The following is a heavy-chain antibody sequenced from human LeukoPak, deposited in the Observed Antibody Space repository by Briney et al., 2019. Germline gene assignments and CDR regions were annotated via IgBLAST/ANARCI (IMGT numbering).Heavy chain of an antibody. CDR1: GFTFSNYN. D-gene: IGHD3-16*01. CDR3: AKREDPYDYVWGSYFDY. Sequence: GGSLRLSCAASGFTFSNYNMNWVRQAPGKGLEWVSAISGSGGSTYYADSVKGRFTISRDNSKNTLYLQMNSLRAEDTAVYYCAKREDPYDYVWGSYFDYWGQGTLVTVSS. V-gene: IGHV3-23*01. J-gene: IGHJ4*02. CDR2: ISGSGGST.